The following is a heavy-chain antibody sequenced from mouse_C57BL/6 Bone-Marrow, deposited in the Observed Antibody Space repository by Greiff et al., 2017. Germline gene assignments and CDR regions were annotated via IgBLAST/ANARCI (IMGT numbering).Heavy chain of an antibody. V-gene: IGHV3-6*01. J-gene: IGHJ2*01. D-gene: IGHD2-3*01. CDR2: ISYDGSN. Sequence: EVQVVESGPGLVKPSQSLSLTCSVTGYSIASGYYWNWIRQFPGNKLEWMGYISYDGSNNYNPSLKNPISISRDPSTHQIFLKLNSVTTEDTATYDCARDLYYFDYWGQGTTLTVSS. CDR1: GYSIASGYY. CDR3: ARDLYYFDY.